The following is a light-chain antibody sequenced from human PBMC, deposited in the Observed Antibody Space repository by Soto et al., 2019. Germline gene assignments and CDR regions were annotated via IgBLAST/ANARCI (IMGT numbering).Light chain of an antibody. V-gene: IGKV3-20*01. J-gene: IGKJ2*01. CDR3: QQYGSSPMYT. CDR2: VAS. Sequence: EIVLTQSPGTLSLSPGERATLSCRASQSVSSSYLAWYQQKPGQAPRLLIYVASSRATGIPDRFSGSGSGTDFTLTISRLEPEDFAVYYCQQYGSSPMYTFGQWTKLEIK. CDR1: QSVSSSY.